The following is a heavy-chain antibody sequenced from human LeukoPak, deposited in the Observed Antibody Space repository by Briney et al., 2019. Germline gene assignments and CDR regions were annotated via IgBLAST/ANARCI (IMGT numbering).Heavy chain of an antibody. CDR3: AKGDYDFWSGYYLKVDY. CDR2: ISGSRGST. V-gene: IGHV3-23*01. CDR1: GFTFSRYA. J-gene: IGHJ4*02. D-gene: IGHD3-3*01. Sequence: GGSLRLSRAASGFTFSRYAMSWVRQAPGKGVEWVSAISGSRGSTYYADSVKGRFTISRDNSKNTLYLQMNSLRAEDSAVYYCAKGDYDFWSGYYLKVDYWGQGTLVTVSS.